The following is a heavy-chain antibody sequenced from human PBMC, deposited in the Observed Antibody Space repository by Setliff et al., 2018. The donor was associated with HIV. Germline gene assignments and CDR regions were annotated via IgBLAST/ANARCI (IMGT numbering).Heavy chain of an antibody. CDR1: GFPFSDDA. D-gene: IGHD5-12*01. CDR3: ARDGYGGALDGYDI. CDR2: ISPNGDST. V-gene: IGHV3-64*02. J-gene: IGHJ3*02. Sequence: LRLSCAASGFPFSDDAMHWVRQAPGKGLEYVSAISPNGDSTSYADSVKGRFTISRDNSKNTLYLQMGSLRTEDMGVYYCARDGYGGALDGYDIWGQGTMVTVSS.